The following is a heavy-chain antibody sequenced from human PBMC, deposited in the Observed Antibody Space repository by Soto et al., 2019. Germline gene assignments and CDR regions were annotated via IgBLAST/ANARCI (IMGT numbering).Heavy chain of an antibody. D-gene: IGHD2-8*01. Sequence: SETLSLTCAGYGGSFSDYYGSWLRQPPGKGPEWIGEINHSGNTNYNPSLKSRVSISIDTSKNQFSLQLNSVTAADTAVYYCARVGSGVVDYWGQGNLVTVSS. CDR3: ARVGSGVVDY. J-gene: IGHJ4*02. CDR2: INHSGNT. V-gene: IGHV4-34*01. CDR1: GGSFSDYY.